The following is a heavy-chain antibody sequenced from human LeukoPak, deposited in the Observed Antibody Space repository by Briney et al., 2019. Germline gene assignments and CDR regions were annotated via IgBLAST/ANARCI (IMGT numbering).Heavy chain of an antibody. V-gene: IGHV1-46*01. D-gene: IGHD2-15*01. Sequence: ASVKVSCKASGYTFTSYYMHWVRQAPGQGLEWMGIINPSGGSTSYAQKFQGRVTMTRDTSTSTVYMELSSPRSGDTAVYYCARGLPTRGYCSGGSCYELSVDVWGQGTTVTVSS. CDR3: ARGLPTRGYCSGGSCYELSVDV. CDR2: INPSGGST. CDR1: GYTFTSYY. J-gene: IGHJ6*02.